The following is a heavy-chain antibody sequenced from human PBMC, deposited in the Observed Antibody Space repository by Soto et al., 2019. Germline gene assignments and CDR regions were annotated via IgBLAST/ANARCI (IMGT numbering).Heavy chain of an antibody. CDR3: ARESQSGYSSSWYFYYYYYGMDV. J-gene: IGHJ6*02. CDR2: ISYDGSNK. CDR1: GFTFSSYG. D-gene: IGHD6-13*01. V-gene: IGHV3-30*03. Sequence: PGGSLRLSCAASGFTFSSYGMHWVRQAPGKGLEWVAVISYDGSNKYYADSVKGRFTISRDNSKNTLYLQMNSLRAEDTAVYYCARESQSGYSSSWYFYYYYYGMDVWGQGTTVTVSS.